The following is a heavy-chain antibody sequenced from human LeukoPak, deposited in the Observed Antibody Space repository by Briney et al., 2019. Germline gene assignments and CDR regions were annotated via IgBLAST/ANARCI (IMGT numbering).Heavy chain of an antibody. V-gene: IGHV3-48*01. CDR1: GFNFSIYS. J-gene: IGHJ4*02. D-gene: IGHD3-10*01. CDR2: ITRSSTTI. Sequence: GGSLRLSCAASGFNFSIYSMNWVRQAPGKGLEWVSYITRSSTTIYYADSVKGRFTISRDNSKNTLYLQMNSLRAEDTAVYYCAKSMVRGAVGDFDYWGQGTLVTVSS. CDR3: AKSMVRGAVGDFDY.